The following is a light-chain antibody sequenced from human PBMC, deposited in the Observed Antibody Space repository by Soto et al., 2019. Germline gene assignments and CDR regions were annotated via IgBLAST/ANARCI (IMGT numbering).Light chain of an antibody. V-gene: IGLV2-23*01. CDR2: EDN. J-gene: IGLJ2*01. Sequence: QSALTQPASVSGSPGQSITISCTGTSGDFGSYNNVSWYQQHPGRAPKLIIFEDNKRPSGVSNRFSGSKSGNTASLTISGGQAEDEADDHCCGYAGSSTVICGTGTKLTVL. CDR1: SGDFGSYNN. CDR3: CGYAGSSTVI.